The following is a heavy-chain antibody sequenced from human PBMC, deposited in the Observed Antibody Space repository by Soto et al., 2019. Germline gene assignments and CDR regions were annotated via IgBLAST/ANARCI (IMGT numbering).Heavy chain of an antibody. CDR3: ARESLLKSIPIYQYFYYAMEV. V-gene: IGHV3-7*03. Sequence: EVQLVESGGGLVLPGGSPRLSCAGSGFVFRNSWMTWVRQAPGKGLEWVANIKTDGSAVYYADSVKGRFTISRDNARNSLYLQMSSLRAEDTSVYYCARESLLKSIPIYQYFYYAMEVWVQGTTGIVSS. CDR1: GFVFRNSW. CDR2: IKTDGSAV. J-gene: IGHJ6*01. D-gene: IGHD2-2*02.